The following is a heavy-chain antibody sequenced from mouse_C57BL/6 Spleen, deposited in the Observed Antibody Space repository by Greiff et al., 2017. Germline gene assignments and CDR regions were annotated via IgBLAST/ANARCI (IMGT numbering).Heavy chain of an antibody. CDR1: GYTFTSYW. V-gene: IGHV1-69*02. CDR2: IDPSDGYT. CDR3: EGGNWEG. Sequence: VQLQQSGAELVKPGASVKLSCTASGYTFTSYWMHWVKQRSGQGLGWIGEIDPSDGYTNYNPEFKGKATVTVDKSSSTAYMQLSSLTSEDSAVYYCEGGNWEGWGQGTLLTVSA. D-gene: IGHD4-1*01. J-gene: IGHJ3*02.